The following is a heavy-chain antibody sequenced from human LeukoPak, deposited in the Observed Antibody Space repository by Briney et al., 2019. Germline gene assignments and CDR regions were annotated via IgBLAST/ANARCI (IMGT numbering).Heavy chain of an antibody. CDR3: ARAGAVAGTSIDY. Sequence: ASVKVSCKVSGYTLTELSIYWVRQAPGKGLEWMESFDCEDRDTIYAPKFQDRVTMTVDTSTDTAYMELNSLRSEDTAVYYCARAGAVAGTSIDYWGQGTLVTVSS. J-gene: IGHJ4*02. D-gene: IGHD6-19*01. V-gene: IGHV1-24*01. CDR1: GYTLTELS. CDR2: FDCEDRDT.